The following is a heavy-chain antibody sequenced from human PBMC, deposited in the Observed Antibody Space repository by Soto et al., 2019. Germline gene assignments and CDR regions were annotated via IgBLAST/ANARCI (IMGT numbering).Heavy chain of an antibody. Sequence: GESLKISCKVSRYSFTSYWIGWVRQMPGKGLELMGIIYPGDSDTRYSPSFQGQVTISADKSISTAYLQWSSLQASDSAVYYCARQAVYSSGWTSWGQGTLVTVSS. J-gene: IGHJ5*02. D-gene: IGHD6-25*01. CDR2: IYPGDSDT. CDR3: ARQAVYSSGWTS. V-gene: IGHV5-51*01. CDR1: RYSFTSYW.